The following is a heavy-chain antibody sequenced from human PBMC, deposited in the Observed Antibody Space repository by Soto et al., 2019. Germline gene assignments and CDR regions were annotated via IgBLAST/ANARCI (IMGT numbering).Heavy chain of an antibody. V-gene: IGHV1-69*01. CDR2: IIPIFGTA. D-gene: IGHD2-21*02. Sequence: QVQLVQSGAEVKKPGSSVKVSCKASGGTFSSYAISWVRQAPGQGLEWMGGIIPIFGTANYAQKFQGRVTLTADESTSTAYMELSSLRSEDTAVYYCARDGGPYCGGDCYSDSPDAFDIWGQGTMVTVSS. CDR1: GGTFSSYA. CDR3: ARDGGPYCGGDCYSDSPDAFDI. J-gene: IGHJ3*02.